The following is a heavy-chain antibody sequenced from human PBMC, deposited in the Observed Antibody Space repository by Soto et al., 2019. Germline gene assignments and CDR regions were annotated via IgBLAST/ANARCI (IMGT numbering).Heavy chain of an antibody. J-gene: IGHJ4*02. D-gene: IGHD6-19*01. CDR1: GFSFSYYA. CDR2: ISGSGGST. V-gene: IGHV3-23*01. CDR3: ATPLTTAVAGSFHY. Sequence: PVGSLRLSCAASGFSFSYYAMSWVRQAPGKGLEWVSDISGSGGSTYHADSVKGRFTISRDNSKNTLYLQMNSLRAEDTAVYYCATPLTTAVAGSFHYWGQGSLVTVSS.